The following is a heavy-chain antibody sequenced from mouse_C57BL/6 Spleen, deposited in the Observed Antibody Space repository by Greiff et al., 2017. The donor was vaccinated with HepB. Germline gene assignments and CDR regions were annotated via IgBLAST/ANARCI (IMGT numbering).Heavy chain of an antibody. CDR1: GYAFTNYL. Sequence: VQLQQSGAELVRPGTSVKVSCKASGYAFTNYLIEWVKQRPGQGLEWIGVINPGSGGTNYNEKFKGKATLTADKSSSTAYMQLSSLTSEDSAVYFCARDGSRENAMDYWGQGTSSPSPQ. V-gene: IGHV1-54*01. D-gene: IGHD1-1*01. CDR3: ARDGSRENAMDY. J-gene: IGHJ4*01. CDR2: INPGSGGT.